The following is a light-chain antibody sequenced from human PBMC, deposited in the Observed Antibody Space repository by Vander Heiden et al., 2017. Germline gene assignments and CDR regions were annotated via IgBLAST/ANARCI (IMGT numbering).Light chain of an antibody. CDR3: QQDGSSPRT. CDR2: GAS. J-gene: IGKJ1*01. Sequence: IVLTQSPGTLSWSPGERATLSCRASQSVSSSYVAWYQQKPGQAPRLLIYGASSRATGIPDRFSGSGSGTDFTLTISRLEPEDFAVYYCQQDGSSPRTFGQGTKVEIK. CDR1: QSVSSSY. V-gene: IGKV3-20*01.